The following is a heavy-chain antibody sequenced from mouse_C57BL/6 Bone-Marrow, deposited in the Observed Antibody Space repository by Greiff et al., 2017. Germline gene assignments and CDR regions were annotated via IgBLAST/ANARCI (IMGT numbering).Heavy chain of an antibody. J-gene: IGHJ4*01. Sequence: EVQLQQSGPELVKPGASVKISCKASGYSFTDYNMNWVKQSNGKSLEWIGVINPNYGTTSYNQKFKGKATLTVDQSSSTAYMQLNSLTSEDSAVYYCVFYYYGSFYAMDYWGQGTSVTVSS. CDR2: INPNYGTT. D-gene: IGHD1-1*01. CDR1: GYSFTDYN. CDR3: VFYYYGSFYAMDY. V-gene: IGHV1-39*01.